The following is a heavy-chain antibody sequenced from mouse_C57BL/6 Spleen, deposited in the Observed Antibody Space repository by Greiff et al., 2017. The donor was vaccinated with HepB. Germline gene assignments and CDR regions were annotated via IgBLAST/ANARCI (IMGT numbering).Heavy chain of an antibody. D-gene: IGHD1-1*01. Sequence: DVMLVESGEGLVKPGGSLKLSCAASGFTFSSYAMSWVRQTPEKRLEWVAYISSGGDYIYYADTVKGRFTISRDNARNTLYLQMSSLKSEDTAMYYCTRAATVVATGYFDVWGTGTTVTVSS. CDR1: GFTFSSYA. J-gene: IGHJ1*03. V-gene: IGHV5-9-1*02. CDR3: TRAATVVATGYFDV. CDR2: ISSGGDYI.